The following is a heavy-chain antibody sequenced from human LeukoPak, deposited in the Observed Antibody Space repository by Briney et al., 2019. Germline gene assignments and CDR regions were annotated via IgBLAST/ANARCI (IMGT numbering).Heavy chain of an antibody. J-gene: IGHJ4*02. CDR2: IYPGESIYASENT. CDR3: AGHHPRNTVDF. D-gene: IGHD2/OR15-2a*01. Sequence: PSETLSLTCSVSGVSISAYYWSWIRQPAGKGLEWIGRIYPGESIYASENTNYNPSLKSRVSMSGDTSKNQVSLKLRSVTAADTAVYYCAGHHPRNTVDFWGQGTLVTVSS. V-gene: IGHV4-4*07. CDR1: GVSISAYY.